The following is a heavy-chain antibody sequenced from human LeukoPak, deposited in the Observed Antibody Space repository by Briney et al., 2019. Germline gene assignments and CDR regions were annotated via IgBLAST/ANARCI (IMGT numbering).Heavy chain of an antibody. Sequence: SETLSLTCTVSGYSISSGYYWGWIRQPPGKGLEWIGSIYHSGSTYYNPSLKSRVTISVDTSKNQFSLKLSSVTAADTAVYYCARDCLAARLRDWFDPWGQGTLVTVSS. CDR2: IYHSGST. V-gene: IGHV4-38-2*02. CDR1: GYSISSGYY. D-gene: IGHD6-6*01. J-gene: IGHJ5*02. CDR3: ARDCLAARLRDWFDP.